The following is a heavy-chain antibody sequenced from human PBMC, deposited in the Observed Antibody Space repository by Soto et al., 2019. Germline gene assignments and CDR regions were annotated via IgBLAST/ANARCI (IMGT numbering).Heavy chain of an antibody. Sequence: QVQLQESGPGLVKPSRTLSLTCVVSGGSIRSSNWWSWVRQPPGKGLEWIGEIYHSGTTNYNPSLKSRVTISVDKSKNQFSLKLSSVTAADTAVYYCARDSVPGINWYFDLWVRGTLVTVSS. CDR1: GGSIRSSNW. J-gene: IGHJ2*01. D-gene: IGHD1-1*01. CDR2: IYHSGTT. CDR3: ARDSVPGINWYFDL. V-gene: IGHV4-4*02.